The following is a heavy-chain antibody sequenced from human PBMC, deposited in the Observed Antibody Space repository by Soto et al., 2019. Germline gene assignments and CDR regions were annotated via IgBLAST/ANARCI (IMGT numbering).Heavy chain of an antibody. Sequence: SVKVSCKASGSGFISSGIQWVRQAHGQRLEWIGWIVVASGQTNYAQNFRGRVAITRDTSTATAYIELTGLTAEDTAVYFCSADRPDIGVGWWVWGQGTTVTVSS. CDR3: SADRPDIGVGWWV. V-gene: IGHV1-58*02. CDR2: IVVASGQT. D-gene: IGHD2-15*01. CDR1: GSGFISSG. J-gene: IGHJ6*02.